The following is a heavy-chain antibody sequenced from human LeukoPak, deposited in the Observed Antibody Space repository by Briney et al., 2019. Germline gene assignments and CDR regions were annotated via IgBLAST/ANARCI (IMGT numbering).Heavy chain of an antibody. J-gene: IGHJ4*02. D-gene: IGHD6-13*01. V-gene: IGHV4-59*08. CDR2: IYYSGST. CDR1: GGSISSYY. Sequence: EASETLSLTCTVSGGSISSYYWSWIRQPPGKGLEWIGYIYYSGSTNFNPSLKSRVTISVDTSKNQFSLKLSSVTAADTAVYYCARLSSSWYSHYFDCWGQGTLVTVSS. CDR3: ARLSSSWYSHYFDC.